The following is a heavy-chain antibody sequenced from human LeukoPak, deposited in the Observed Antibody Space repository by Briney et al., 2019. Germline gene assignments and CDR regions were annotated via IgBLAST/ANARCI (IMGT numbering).Heavy chain of an antibody. J-gene: IGHJ6*04. D-gene: IGHD3-10*02. Sequence: QPGGSLRLSCAASGFSFSSYWMSWVRQAPGKGLEWVANIKQDGSEKYYVDSVKGRFTISRDNAKNSLYLQMNSLRAEDTAVYYCAELGITMIGGVWGKGTTVTISS. CDR3: AELGITMIGGV. CDR1: GFSFSSYW. CDR2: IKQDGSEK. V-gene: IGHV3-7*01.